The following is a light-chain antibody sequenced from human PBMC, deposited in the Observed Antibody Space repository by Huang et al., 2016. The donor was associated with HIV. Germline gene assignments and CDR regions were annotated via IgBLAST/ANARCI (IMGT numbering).Light chain of an antibody. J-gene: IGKJ4*01. Sequence: DIQMTQSPSSLSASVGDRVTITCRASQSISTYLSWYQKKPGKAPKLLIYAATSLQSGVPSMFSGSASGTDFTLTISSLQPEDFATYYCQQSHSTPLTFGGGTKVGIK. CDR2: AAT. CDR3: QQSHSTPLT. V-gene: IGKV1-39*01. CDR1: QSISTY.